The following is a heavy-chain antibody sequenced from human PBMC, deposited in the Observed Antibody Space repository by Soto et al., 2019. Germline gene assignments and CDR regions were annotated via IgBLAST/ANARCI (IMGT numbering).Heavy chain of an antibody. CDR3: TRDPGIVVVPVTLGDYFDF. CDR2: ISHDGNSK. J-gene: IGHJ4*02. D-gene: IGHD2-2*01. V-gene: IGHV3-30-3*01. CDR1: GFTFSTYA. Sequence: QVQLVESGGGVVQPGRSLRLSCAASGFTFSTYAMHWVRQAPGKGLEWVAVISHDGNSKYYADSVKGRFTISRDNSKNMLYVQMNSLRGEDTAVYYSTRDPGIVVVPVTLGDYFDFWGQGTLVTVSA.